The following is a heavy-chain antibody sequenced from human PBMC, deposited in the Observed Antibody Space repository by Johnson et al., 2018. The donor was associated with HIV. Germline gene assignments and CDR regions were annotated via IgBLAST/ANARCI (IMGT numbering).Heavy chain of an antibody. J-gene: IGHJ3*02. CDR2: ISYDGSNK. Sequence: QVQLVESGGGVVQPGRSLRLSCAASGFTFSSYGMHWVRQAPGKGLEWVAVISYDGSNKHYADSVKGRFTISRDNSKKMVSLQMNSLRAEDTAVYYCAKEGNYETTSDAFDIWGQGTMVTVSS. CDR1: GFTFSSYG. V-gene: IGHV3-30*18. CDR3: AKEGNYETTSDAFDI. D-gene: IGHD4-11*01.